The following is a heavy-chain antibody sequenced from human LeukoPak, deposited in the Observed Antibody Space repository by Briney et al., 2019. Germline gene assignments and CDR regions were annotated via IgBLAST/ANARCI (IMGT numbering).Heavy chain of an antibody. Sequence: SETLSLTCTVSGYSISSGYYWGWIRQPPGKGLEWIGSIYHSGSAYYNPSLKSRVIISIDTSKNQFSLRLSSVTAADTAIYYCATTGGGGETTWRQPTHNWFDPWGQGTLVTVSS. CDR2: IYHSGSA. CDR3: ATTGGGGETTWRQPTHNWFDP. CDR1: GYSISSGYY. J-gene: IGHJ5*02. V-gene: IGHV4-38-2*02. D-gene: IGHD1-7*01.